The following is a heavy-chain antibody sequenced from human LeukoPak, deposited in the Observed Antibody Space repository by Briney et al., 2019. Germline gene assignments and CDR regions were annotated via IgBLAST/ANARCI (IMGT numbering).Heavy chain of an antibody. D-gene: IGHD3-22*01. CDR3: ARVWADYYDTSGPFDY. J-gene: IGHJ4*02. CDR2: ISAYNGNT. V-gene: IGHV1-18*01. CDR1: GYTFTSYG. Sequence: ASVKVSCKASGYTFTSYGISWVRQAPGQGLEWMGWISAYNGNTNYAQKLQGRVTMTTDTSTSTAYMELRSLRSDDTAVYYCARVWADYYDTSGPFDYWGQGTLVTVSS.